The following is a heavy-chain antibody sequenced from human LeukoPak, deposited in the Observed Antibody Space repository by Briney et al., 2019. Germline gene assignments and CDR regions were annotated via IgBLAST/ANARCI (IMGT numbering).Heavy chain of an antibody. CDR3: ARQKYSSGLDAFDI. CDR1: GYGFTYYC. CDR2: VDTGDSDT. J-gene: IGHJ3*02. D-gene: IGHD5-18*01. V-gene: IGHV5-51*01. Sequence: GASPNISRKGAGYGFTYYCYGLVRLIPGKGLGLVRVVDTGDSDTRYSPSFQGQVTISADKSINTAYLQWSSLKASDSAMYYCARQKYSSGLDAFDIWGQGTMVTVSS.